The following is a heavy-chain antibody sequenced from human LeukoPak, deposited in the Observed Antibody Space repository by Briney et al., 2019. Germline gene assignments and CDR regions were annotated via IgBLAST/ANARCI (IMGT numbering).Heavy chain of an antibody. J-gene: IGHJ4*02. Sequence: GQSLRLSCAASGFSLRTYAMNWVRRVPGKGLEWVSSIGGSDDTTYYADSVKGWFTISSDFSTNTVSLQMTSLRAEDTAVYFCAKGLVVNDNYFDNWGQGTLVTVSS. D-gene: IGHD2-2*01. CDR1: GFSLRTYA. CDR2: IGGSDDTT. V-gene: IGHV3-23*01. CDR3: AKGLVVNDNYFDN.